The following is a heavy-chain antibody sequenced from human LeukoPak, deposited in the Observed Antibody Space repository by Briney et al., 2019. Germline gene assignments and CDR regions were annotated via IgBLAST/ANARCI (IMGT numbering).Heavy chain of an antibody. Sequence: SETLSLTCTVSGGSISSYYWTWIRQSPGKGLEWIGYIDYSGSTNFNPSLKSRVTISVDVSRNQFSLNLRFVTAADTAVYYCARGGIPDYWGQGILVTVSS. CDR1: GGSISSYY. V-gene: IGHV4-59*01. J-gene: IGHJ4*02. D-gene: IGHD2-21*01. CDR3: ARGGIPDY. CDR2: IDYSGST.